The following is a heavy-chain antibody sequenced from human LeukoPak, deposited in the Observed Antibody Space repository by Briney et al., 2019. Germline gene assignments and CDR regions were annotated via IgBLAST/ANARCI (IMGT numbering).Heavy chain of an antibody. CDR3: AKGPLAYYYDSSGYYFDY. J-gene: IGHJ4*02. Sequence: GGSLRLSCAASGFTFSSYAMSWVRQAPGKGLEWVSAISGSGGSTYYADSVEGRFTISRDNSKNTLYLQMNSLRAEDTAVYYCAKGPLAYYYDSSGYYFDYWGQGTLVTVSS. D-gene: IGHD3-22*01. CDR1: GFTFSSYA. CDR2: ISGSGGST. V-gene: IGHV3-23*01.